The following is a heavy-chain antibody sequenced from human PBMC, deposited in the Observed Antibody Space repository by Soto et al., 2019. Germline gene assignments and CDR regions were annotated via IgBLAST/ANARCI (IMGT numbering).Heavy chain of an antibody. Sequence: GGSLRLSCAASGFTFSDYYMSWIRQAPGKGLEWVSYISSSSSYTNYADSVKGRFTISRDNAKNSLYLQMNSLRAEDTAVYYCARLRFLERSPVPYGMDVWGQGTTVTVYS. J-gene: IGHJ6*02. CDR2: ISSSSSYT. V-gene: IGHV3-11*06. D-gene: IGHD3-3*01. CDR1: GFTFSDYY. CDR3: ARLRFLERSPVPYGMDV.